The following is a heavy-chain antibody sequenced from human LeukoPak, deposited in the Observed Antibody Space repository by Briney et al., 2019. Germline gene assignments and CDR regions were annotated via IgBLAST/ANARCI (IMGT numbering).Heavy chain of an antibody. Sequence: PGGPLRLSCTASGFTFGDYAMSWFRQAPGKGLEWVGFIRSKAYGGTTEYAASVKGRFTISRDDSKSIAYLQMNSLKTEDTAVYYCTRDGSWRYSYGQVPLEGVVDWGQGTLVTVSS. J-gene: IGHJ4*02. D-gene: IGHD5-18*01. CDR3: TRDGSWRYSYGQVPLEGVVD. CDR2: IRSKAYGGTT. CDR1: GFTFGDYA. V-gene: IGHV3-49*03.